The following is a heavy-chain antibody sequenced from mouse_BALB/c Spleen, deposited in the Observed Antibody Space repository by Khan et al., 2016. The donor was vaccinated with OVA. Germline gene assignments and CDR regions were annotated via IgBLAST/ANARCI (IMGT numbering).Heavy chain of an antibody. Sequence: QVQLKESGPGLVAPSQGLSITCTVSGFSLSGYNIHWIRQPPGKGLEWLGMIWGGGNTDYTSTLKIRLSISKDNSKSQVFLKMNSLQTDDTAMDFCARAYYRYDGYYAMDYWGQGTSVTVAS. V-gene: IGHV2-6-4*01. D-gene: IGHD2-14*01. J-gene: IGHJ4*01. CDR2: IWGGGNT. CDR3: ARAYYRYDGYYAMDY. CDR1: GFSLSGYN.